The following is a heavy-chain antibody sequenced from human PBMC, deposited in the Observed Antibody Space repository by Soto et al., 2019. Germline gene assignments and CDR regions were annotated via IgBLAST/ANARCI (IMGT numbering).Heavy chain of an antibody. Sequence: LRLSCAASGFTFSNAWMSWVRQAPGKGLEWVGRIKSKTDGGTTDYAAPVKGRFTISRDDSKNTLYLQMNSLKTEDTAVYYCTTDIGYCSSTSCFNWFDPWGQGTLVTVSS. CDR1: GFTFSNAW. CDR2: IKSKTDGGTT. J-gene: IGHJ5*02. V-gene: IGHV3-15*01. D-gene: IGHD2-2*01. CDR3: TTDIGYCSSTSCFNWFDP.